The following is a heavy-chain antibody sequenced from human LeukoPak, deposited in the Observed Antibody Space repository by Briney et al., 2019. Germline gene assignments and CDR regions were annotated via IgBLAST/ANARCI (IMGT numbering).Heavy chain of an antibody. CDR1: GGSISSYY. Sequence: SETLSLTCTGSGGSISSYYWSWIRQPPGKGLEWIGYIYYSGSTNYNPSLKSRVTISVDTSKNQFSLKLSSVTAADTAVYYCARATDLPAAFRYYFDYWGQGTLVTVSS. D-gene: IGHD2-2*01. CDR2: IYYSGST. V-gene: IGHV4-59*01. CDR3: ARATDLPAAFRYYFDY. J-gene: IGHJ4*02.